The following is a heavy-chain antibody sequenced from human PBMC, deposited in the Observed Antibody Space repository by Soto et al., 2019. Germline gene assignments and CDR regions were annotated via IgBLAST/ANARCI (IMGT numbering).Heavy chain of an antibody. CDR1: GFTFDDYA. V-gene: IGHV3-9*01. CDR3: AKDCLQRGYYYYMDV. CDR2: ISWNSGSI. J-gene: IGHJ6*03. Sequence: PGGSLRLSCAASGFTFDDYAMHWVRQAPGKGLEWVSGISWNSGSIGYADSVKGRFTISRDNAKNSLYLQMNSLRAEDTALYYCAKDCLQRGYYYYMDVWGKGTTVTVSS. D-gene: IGHD4-4*01.